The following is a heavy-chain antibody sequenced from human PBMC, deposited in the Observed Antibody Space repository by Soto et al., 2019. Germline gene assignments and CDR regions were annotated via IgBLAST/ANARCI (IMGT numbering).Heavy chain of an antibody. Sequence: PGGSLRLSCAASGFTFSSYGMHWVRQAPGKGLEWVAVISYDGSNKYYADSVKGRFTISRDNSKNTLYLQMNSLRAEDTAVYYCAKVGIAMVNRYGMDVWGQGTTVTVSS. CDR2: ISYDGSNK. V-gene: IGHV3-30*18. CDR3: AKVGIAMVNRYGMDV. D-gene: IGHD5-18*01. CDR1: GFTFSSYG. J-gene: IGHJ6*02.